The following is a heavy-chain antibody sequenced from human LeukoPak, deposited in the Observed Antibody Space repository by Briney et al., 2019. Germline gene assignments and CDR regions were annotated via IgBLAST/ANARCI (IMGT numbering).Heavy chain of an antibody. CDR2: IYHSGST. D-gene: IGHD2-21*02. CDR1: GGSISSSNW. Sequence: ASETLSLTCAVSGGSISSSNWWSWVRQPPGKGLEWIGEIYHSGSTNYNPSLKSRVTISVDKSKNQFSLKLSSVTAADTAVYYCASGYCGGACQLGGVDMWGQGTMVTVSS. V-gene: IGHV4-4*02. J-gene: IGHJ3*02. CDR3: ASGYCGGACQLGGVDM.